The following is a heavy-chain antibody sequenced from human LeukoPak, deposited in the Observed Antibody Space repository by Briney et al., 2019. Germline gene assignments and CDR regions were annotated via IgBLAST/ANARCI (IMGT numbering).Heavy chain of an antibody. V-gene: IGHV4-4*07. D-gene: IGHD3-22*01. Sequence: SATLSLTCTVSGGSIINYYWSWIRQPAGTGLEWVGRIYVTGSTIYNPSLQSRLSMSVDTSKNQFSLRLTSVTAADTAVYYCARLKYYDSTGYSPGYYMDVWGKGITVTVSS. CDR3: ARLKYYDSTGYSPGYYMDV. J-gene: IGHJ6*03. CDR2: IYVTGST. CDR1: GGSIINYY.